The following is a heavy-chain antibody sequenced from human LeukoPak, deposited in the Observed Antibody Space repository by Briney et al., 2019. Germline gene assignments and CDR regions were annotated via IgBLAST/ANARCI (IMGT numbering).Heavy chain of an antibody. CDR1: GYTFTSYD. D-gene: IGHD3-22*01. J-gene: IGHJ4*02. CDR3: ARGDYESSGYYLFY. Sequence: ASVKVSCKASGYTFTSYDIKWVREATGQGLEWMGWMNPDSGNTGYAQKFQGRVTMTRNTSINTAHMELSSLRSEDTAVYYCARGDYESSGYYLFYWGQGTLVTISS. CDR2: MNPDSGNT. V-gene: IGHV1-8*01.